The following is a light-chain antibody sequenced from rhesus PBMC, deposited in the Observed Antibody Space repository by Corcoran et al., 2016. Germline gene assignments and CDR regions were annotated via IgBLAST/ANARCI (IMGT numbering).Light chain of an antibody. Sequence: DIQMTQSPSSLSASVGDTVTITCRASQGISSWLAWYQQKPGKAPKLLFYKASSLHSGVPSRFSGSGSGTDFTHTISSLQSEDFATYYCQRYSSRPYSFGQGTKVEIK. CDR1: QGISSW. V-gene: IGKV1-22*01. CDR3: QRYSSRPYS. J-gene: IGKJ2*01. CDR2: KAS.